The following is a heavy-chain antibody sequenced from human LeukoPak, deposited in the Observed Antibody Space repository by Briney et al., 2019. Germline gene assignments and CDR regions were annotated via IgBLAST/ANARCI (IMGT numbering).Heavy chain of an antibody. CDR2: ISYDGSNK. Sequence: GGSLRLSCAASGFTFRNYGMHWVRQAPGKGLDWVAVISYDGSNKYYADSVKGRFTISRNNSKNTLYLQMNSLRAEDTAVYYCAKVRYFGPSAFDIWGQGTMVTVSS. CDR1: GFTFRNYG. D-gene: IGHD3-9*01. CDR3: AKVRYFGPSAFDI. J-gene: IGHJ3*02. V-gene: IGHV3-30*18.